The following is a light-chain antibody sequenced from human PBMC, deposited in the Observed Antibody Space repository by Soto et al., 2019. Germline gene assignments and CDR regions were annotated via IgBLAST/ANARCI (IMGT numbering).Light chain of an antibody. CDR2: AAS. CDR3: QQSYSTPYT. V-gene: IGKV1-39*01. Sequence: DIQMTQSPSSLSASVGDRVTITCRASQTISSYLNWYQQKPGKAPKLLIYAASSLQSGVPSRFSGSGSGTDFTLTVSSLHPEDFATYYCQQSYSTPYTFGPGTKLDIK. J-gene: IGKJ2*01. CDR1: QTISSY.